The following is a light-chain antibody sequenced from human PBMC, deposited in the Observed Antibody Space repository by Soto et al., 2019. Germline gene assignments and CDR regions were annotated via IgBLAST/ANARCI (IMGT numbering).Light chain of an antibody. Sequence: EIVLTQSPGTLSLSPGERATLSCRASQSVSSSYLAWYQQKPGQAPRLLIYGASSRATGIPDRFSGSGSGTDFTLTISRLEPEDFAVYYCQQYGSLPGGWTFGQGTKVEIK. CDR3: QQYGSLPGGWT. V-gene: IGKV3-20*01. CDR1: QSVSSSY. J-gene: IGKJ1*01. CDR2: GAS.